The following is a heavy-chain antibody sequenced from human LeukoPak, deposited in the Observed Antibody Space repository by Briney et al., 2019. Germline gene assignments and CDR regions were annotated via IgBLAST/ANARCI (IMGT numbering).Heavy chain of an antibody. CDR1: GFTFSSYS. Sequence: GGSLRLSCAASGFTFSSYSMNWVRQAPGKGLEWVSSISSSSSYIYYADSVKGRFTISRDNAKNSLYLQMNSLRAEDTAVYYCARGLLWFGELRSGWFDPWGQGTLVTVSS. V-gene: IGHV3-21*01. CDR3: ARGLLWFGELRSGWFDP. D-gene: IGHD3-10*01. J-gene: IGHJ5*02. CDR2: ISSSSSYI.